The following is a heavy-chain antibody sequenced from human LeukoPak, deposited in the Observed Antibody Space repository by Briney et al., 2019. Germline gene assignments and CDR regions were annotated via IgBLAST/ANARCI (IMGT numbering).Heavy chain of an antibody. CDR3: ARSRGYYDSSGYYSLDY. CDR1: GYTFTSYY. V-gene: IGHV1-46*01. D-gene: IGHD3-22*01. J-gene: IGHJ4*02. CDR2: INPSGGST. Sequence: ASVKVSCKASGYTFTSYYMHWVRQAPGQGLEWMGIINPSGGSTSYAQKFQGRVTMTRDTSTSTVYMELSSLRSEDTAVYYCARSRGYYDSSGYYSLDYWGQGTLVTVSS.